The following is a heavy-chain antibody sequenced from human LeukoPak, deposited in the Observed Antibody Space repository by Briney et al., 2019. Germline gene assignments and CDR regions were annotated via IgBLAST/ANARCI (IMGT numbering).Heavy chain of an antibody. CDR1: GGSFGGYY. CDR2: INHSGST. D-gene: IGHD1-14*01. J-gene: IGHJ4*02. CDR3: ARVNSWTEEPDTGFDY. Sequence: PSETLSLTCAVYGGSFGGYYWSWIRQPPGKGLEWIGEINHSGSTNYNPSLKSRVTISVDTSKNQFSLKLSSVTAADTAVYYCARVNSWTEEPDTGFDYWGQGTLVTVSS. V-gene: IGHV4-34*01.